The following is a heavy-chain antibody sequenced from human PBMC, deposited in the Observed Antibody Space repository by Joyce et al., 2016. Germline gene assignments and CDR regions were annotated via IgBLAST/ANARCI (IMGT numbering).Heavy chain of an antibody. Sequence: VQLQESGPGLVKPSETLSLTCDVSGDSISSGYFYGWVRQALGKGLEWIANIYHNGKTYYNASLKSRVTISVDTSKNQLSLKLSSVTAADTAVYYCARDPQNFGFWGQGTLVIVSS. D-gene: IGHD2/OR15-2a*01. CDR2: IYHNGKT. CDR3: ARDPQNFGF. J-gene: IGHJ4*02. CDR1: GDSISSGYF. V-gene: IGHV4-38-2*02.